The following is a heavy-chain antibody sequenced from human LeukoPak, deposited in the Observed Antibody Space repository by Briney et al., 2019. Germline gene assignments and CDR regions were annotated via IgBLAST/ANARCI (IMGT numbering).Heavy chain of an antibody. CDR2: IYRGGST. Sequence: PGRSLRLSCAASGFTVSRNYMTWVRQAPGKGLEWVSVIYRGGSTYYADSVKGRFTISRDNSKNTLYLQMNSLRAEDPAVYYCARAGPTGTNDPFDIWGQGTMVTVSS. V-gene: IGHV3-53*01. J-gene: IGHJ3*02. D-gene: IGHD1-1*01. CDR3: ARAGPTGTNDPFDI. CDR1: GFTVSRNY.